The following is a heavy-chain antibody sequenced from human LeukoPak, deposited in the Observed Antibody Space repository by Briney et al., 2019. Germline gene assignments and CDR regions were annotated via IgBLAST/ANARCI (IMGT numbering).Heavy chain of an antibody. CDR3: AKDRTVYSSLTDY. Sequence: GGSLRLSCAASGFTFSSYEMNWVRQAPGKGLEWVSYISSSGSTIYYADSVKGRFTISRDNAKNTLYLQMNSLRAEDTAVYYCAKDRTVYSSLTDYWGQGTLVTVSS. CDR1: GFTFSSYE. V-gene: IGHV3-48*03. J-gene: IGHJ4*02. D-gene: IGHD6-13*01. CDR2: ISSSGSTI.